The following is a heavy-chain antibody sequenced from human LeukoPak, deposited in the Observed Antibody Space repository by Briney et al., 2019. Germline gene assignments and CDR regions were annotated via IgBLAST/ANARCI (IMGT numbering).Heavy chain of an antibody. J-gene: IGHJ4*02. D-gene: IGHD6-19*01. Sequence: GGSLSLSYAASGFTFSGSAMHWVRQASGKGLEWVGRISTKANSYATAYAASVKGRFTISRDDSKNTAYLQMNSLKTEDTAVYYCTRLVSSLIAVAGQDYWGQGTLVTVSS. V-gene: IGHV3-73*01. CDR3: TRLVSSLIAVAGQDY. CDR1: GFTFSGSA. CDR2: ISTKANSYAT.